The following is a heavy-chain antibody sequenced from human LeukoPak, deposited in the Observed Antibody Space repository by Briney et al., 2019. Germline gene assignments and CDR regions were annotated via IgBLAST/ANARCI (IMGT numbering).Heavy chain of an antibody. CDR3: ARQGVLITMVRGKFKYYYYMDV. J-gene: IGHJ6*03. CDR2: INHSGST. V-gene: IGHV4-34*01. CDR1: GGSFSGYY. D-gene: IGHD3-10*01. Sequence: SETLSLTCAVYGGSFSGYYWSWIRQPPGKGLEWIGEINHSGSTNYNPSLKSGVTISVDTSKNQFSLKRSSVTAADTAVYYCARQGVLITMVRGKFKYYYYMDVWGKGTTVTISS.